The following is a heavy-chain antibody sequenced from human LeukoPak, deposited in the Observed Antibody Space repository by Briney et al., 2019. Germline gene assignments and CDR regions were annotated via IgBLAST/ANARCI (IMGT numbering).Heavy chain of an antibody. CDR1: GGSLSNIY. Sequence: SETLSLTCTVSGGSLSNIYWTWIRQPPGKGLEWIGYIHYSGTTNYYPSLKSRVTMSLDTSKKYFSLNLRSVTAADTAVYYCARADWGYWYLDLWGRGTLVTVSS. CDR2: IHYSGTT. V-gene: IGHV4-59*01. CDR3: ARADWGYWYLDL. J-gene: IGHJ2*01. D-gene: IGHD7-27*01.